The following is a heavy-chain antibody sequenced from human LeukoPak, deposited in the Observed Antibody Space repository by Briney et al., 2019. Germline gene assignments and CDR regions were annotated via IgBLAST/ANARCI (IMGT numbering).Heavy chain of an antibody. Sequence: SETLSLTCAVYGGSFSGYYWSWIRQPPGKGLEWIGEINHSGSTNYNPSLKSRVTISVDTSKNQFSLKLGSVTAADTAVYYCATGGGIPGTTLWFAPWGQGPLVTVSS. CDR2: INHSGST. V-gene: IGHV4-34*01. CDR3: ATGGGIPGTTLWFAP. D-gene: IGHD1-7*01. CDR1: GGSFSGYY. J-gene: IGHJ5*02.